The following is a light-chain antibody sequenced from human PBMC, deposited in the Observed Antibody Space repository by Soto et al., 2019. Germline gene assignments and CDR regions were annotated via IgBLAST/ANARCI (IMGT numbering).Light chain of an antibody. CDR2: GAS. J-gene: IGKJ2*01. Sequence: EIVLTQFPDPLFLSPRQRPSRSCRASQSVSSSHLAWYQKKPGQAPRLLIYGASNRTNGIPDRFSGSGSGTDFTLTISRLEAEDFVVYYCHQYGTPLYTFGHGTKVDI. V-gene: IGKV3-20*01. CDR3: HQYGTPLYT. CDR1: QSVSSSH.